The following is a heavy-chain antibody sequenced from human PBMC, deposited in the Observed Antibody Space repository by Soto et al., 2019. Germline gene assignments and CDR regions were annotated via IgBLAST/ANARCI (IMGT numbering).Heavy chain of an antibody. V-gene: IGHV3-33*05. Sequence: QVQLVESGGGVVQPGGSLRLSCAASGFTLRSNGMHWVRQAPGKGLEWVEGIQNEGSNEYYADSVKGRFTISRDNSRNKLYLQMNTLRGEDTAVYYCARDYDDRGYYNWGQVILVTLAS. CDR3: ARDYDDRGYYN. CDR1: GFTLRSNG. CDR2: IQNEGSNE. D-gene: IGHD3-22*01. J-gene: IGHJ4*02.